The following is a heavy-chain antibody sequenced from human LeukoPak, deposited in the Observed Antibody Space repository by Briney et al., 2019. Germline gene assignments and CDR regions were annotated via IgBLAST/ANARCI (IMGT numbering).Heavy chain of an antibody. Sequence: GGSLRLSCEASGFTFSTYWMHWVRQAPGKGLVWVSRINSDGSITTYADSVKGRFTISRDDAKNTLYLHMNSLRAEDTAVYYCARDVPGRLGGIDFWGQGTLVTVSS. D-gene: IGHD6-25*01. CDR1: GFTFSTYW. J-gene: IGHJ4*02. CDR2: INSDGSIT. CDR3: ARDVPGRLGGIDF. V-gene: IGHV3-74*01.